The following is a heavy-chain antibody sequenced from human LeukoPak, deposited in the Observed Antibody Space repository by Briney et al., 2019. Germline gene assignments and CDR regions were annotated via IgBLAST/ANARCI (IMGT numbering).Heavy chain of an antibody. J-gene: IGHJ4*02. CDR3: ASLGLVEMATTNPRPFDY. V-gene: IGHV1-2*06. CDR1: GYTFTGYY. D-gene: IGHD5-24*01. CDR2: VNPNSGGT. Sequence: ASVKVSCKASGYTFTGYYMHWVRQAPGQGLEWMGRVNPNSGGTNYAQKFQGRVTMTRDTSISTAYIELSRLRSDGTAVYYCASLGLVEMATTNPRPFDYWGQGTLVTVSS.